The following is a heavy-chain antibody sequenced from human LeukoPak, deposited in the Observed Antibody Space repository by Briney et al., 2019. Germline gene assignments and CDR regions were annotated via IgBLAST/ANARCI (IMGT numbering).Heavy chain of an antibody. D-gene: IGHD5/OR15-5a*01. V-gene: IGHV3-23*01. Sequence: PGGSLSLTCAASGFTFSIYDMIWVCQAPGKGLEWISSISGRGETTYYADSVRGGFTTSRDNSENTLYLLMYITRADDTAMYYCAKSGWLWVSTISSTNYPKSWGQGTLVTVSS. J-gene: IGHJ5*02. CDR1: GFTFSIYD. CDR2: ISGRGETT. CDR3: AKSGWLWVSTISSTNYPKS.